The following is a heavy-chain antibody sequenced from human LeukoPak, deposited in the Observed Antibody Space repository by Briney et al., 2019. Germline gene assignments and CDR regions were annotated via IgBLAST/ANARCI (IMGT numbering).Heavy chain of an antibody. Sequence: SETLSLTCTVSGGSISSSSYYWGWIRQPPGKGLEWIGNICYSGSTYSNPSLKSRVTISVDTSKNQFSLKLSSVTAADTALHYCARHSRSGYSGYENAFDIWGQGTMVTVSS. CDR2: ICYSGST. D-gene: IGHD5-12*01. CDR1: GGSISSSSYY. V-gene: IGHV4-39*01. CDR3: ARHSRSGYSGYENAFDI. J-gene: IGHJ3*02.